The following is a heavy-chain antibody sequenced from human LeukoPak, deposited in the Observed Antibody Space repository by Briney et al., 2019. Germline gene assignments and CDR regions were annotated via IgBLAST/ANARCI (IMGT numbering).Heavy chain of an antibody. CDR3: ARVNRGSSSAGDY. CDR2: IYYSGST. CDR1: GGSISSYY. J-gene: IGHJ4*02. D-gene: IGHD6-6*01. V-gene: IGHV4-59*01. Sequence: KPSETLSLTCTVSGGSISSYYWSWIRQPPGKGLEWIGYIYYSGSTNYNPSLKSRVTISVDTSKNQFSLKLSSVTAADTAVYYCARVNRGSSSAGDYWGQGTLVTVSS.